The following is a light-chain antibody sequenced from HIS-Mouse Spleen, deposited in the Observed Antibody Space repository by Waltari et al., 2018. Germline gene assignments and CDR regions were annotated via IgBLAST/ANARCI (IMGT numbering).Light chain of an antibody. Sequence: QSALTQPPSASGSPGQSVTISCTGTSSDVGGYNYCSWYQQHPGKAPNLMIYEVSKRPSGVPDRFSGSKSGNTASLTVSGLQAEDEADYYCSSYAGSNNRVFGGGTKLTVL. CDR2: EVS. J-gene: IGLJ2*01. V-gene: IGLV2-8*01. CDR1: SSDVGGYNY. CDR3: SSYAGSNNRV.